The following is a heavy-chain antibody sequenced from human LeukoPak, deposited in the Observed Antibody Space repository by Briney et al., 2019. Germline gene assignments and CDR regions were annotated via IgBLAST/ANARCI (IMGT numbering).Heavy chain of an antibody. D-gene: IGHD1-26*01. CDR2: IWYDGSNK. J-gene: IGHJ4*02. CDR1: GFIFINAW. Sequence: GGSLRLSCAASGFIFINAWMSWVRQAPGKGPEWLAVIWYDGSNKYYADSVKGRFTISRDNSKNTVSLQMNSLRGADTAVYYCARGEPRGGSVGATGSYWGQGTLVTVSS. CDR3: ARGEPRGGSVGATGSY. V-gene: IGHV3-33*08.